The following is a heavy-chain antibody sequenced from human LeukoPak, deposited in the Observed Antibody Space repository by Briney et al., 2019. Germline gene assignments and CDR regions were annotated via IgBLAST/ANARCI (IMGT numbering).Heavy chain of an antibody. V-gene: IGHV3-48*01. Sequence: GGSLRLSCAASGFTFSSYWMSWVRLAPGKGLEWLSYISSSSSPIYYADSVKGRFTISRDNAKNSLYLQMNSLRAEDTAVYFCARLSGDPPYWGQGTLVTVSS. CDR1: GFTFSSYW. CDR2: ISSSSSPI. J-gene: IGHJ4*02. CDR3: ARLSGDPPY. D-gene: IGHD4-17*01.